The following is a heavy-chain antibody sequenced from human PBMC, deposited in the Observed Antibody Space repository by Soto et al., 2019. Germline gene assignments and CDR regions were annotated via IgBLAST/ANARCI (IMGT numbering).Heavy chain of an antibody. CDR3: ARGGRYYYDSSGYYYVHYFDY. D-gene: IGHD3-22*01. Sequence: QVQLQESGPGLVKPSQTLSLTCTVSGGSISSGGYYWSWIRQHPGKGLEWIGYIYYSGSTYYNPSLKRRVTISVDTSKNQFSLKLSSVTAADTAVYYCARGGRYYYDSSGYYYVHYFDYWGQGILVTVSS. V-gene: IGHV4-31*03. CDR1: GGSISSGGYY. CDR2: IYYSGST. J-gene: IGHJ4*02.